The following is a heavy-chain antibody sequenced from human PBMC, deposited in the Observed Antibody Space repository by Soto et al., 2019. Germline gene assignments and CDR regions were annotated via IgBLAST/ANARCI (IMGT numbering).Heavy chain of an antibody. Sequence: QTQVVESGGGVVQPGTSLRLSCAASGFTFNYYGMHWVRQAPGKGLEWMAAISYAGTKKHYADCIKRRFDISRDNSRNTVYLQVNSLLPEDTAVYYFAIMGPGPILEARFYYYVNDVWGQVTTVTVSS. CDR1: GFTFNYYG. CDR3: AIMGPGPILEARFYYYVNDV. V-gene: IGHV3-30*03. CDR2: ISYAGTKK. J-gene: IGHJ6*02. D-gene: IGHD3-10*02.